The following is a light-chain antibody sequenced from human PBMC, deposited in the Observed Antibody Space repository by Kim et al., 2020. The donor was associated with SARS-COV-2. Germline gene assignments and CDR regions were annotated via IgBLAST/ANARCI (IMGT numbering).Light chain of an antibody. CDR2: FVT. V-gene: IGLV2-14*04. J-gene: IGLJ3*02. CDR3: ISFTTVSTWV. Sequence: GQSITLSCTGTSSDIGGFNYVSWFQQHPGKAPQLMIYFVTERPSGVSSRFSGSKSGNTASLTISGLQAEDEADYYCISFTTVSTWVFGGGTKVTVL. CDR1: SSDIGGFNY.